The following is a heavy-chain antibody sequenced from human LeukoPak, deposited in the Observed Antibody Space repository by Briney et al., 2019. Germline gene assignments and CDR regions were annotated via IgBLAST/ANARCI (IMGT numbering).Heavy chain of an antibody. V-gene: IGHV4-59*01. CDR3: ARGRGFVYYYCSGSHNQPLPFDP. CDR1: GGSISSYY. D-gene: IGHD3-10*01. Sequence: SETLSLTCTVSGGSISSYYWSWIRQPPGKGLEWIGYIYYSGSTNYNPSLKSRVTISVDPSKNQFSLKLSSVTAADTAVYYCARGRGFVYYYCSGSHNQPLPFDPWGQGTLVTVSS. J-gene: IGHJ5*02. CDR2: IYYSGST.